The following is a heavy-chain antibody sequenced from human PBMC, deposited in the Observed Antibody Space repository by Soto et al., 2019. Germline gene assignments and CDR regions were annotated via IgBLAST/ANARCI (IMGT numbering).Heavy chain of an antibody. J-gene: IGHJ4*02. D-gene: IGHD2-8*01. CDR1: GYTFTDYY. CDR3: AREGGDIVQMVYALPWY. Sequence: ASVKVSCKDSGYTFTDYYMHWVRQAPGQGLEWMGWINPNSGATSYAQRFQGRVTMTRDTSISTAYMELSRLTSDDTAVYYCAREGGDIVQMVYALPWYWGQGTLVTVSS. V-gene: IGHV1-2*02. CDR2: INPNSGAT.